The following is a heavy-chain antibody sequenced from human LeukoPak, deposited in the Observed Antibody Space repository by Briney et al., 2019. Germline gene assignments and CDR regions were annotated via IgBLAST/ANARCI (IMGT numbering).Heavy chain of an antibody. D-gene: IGHD3-22*01. CDR2: IYYSGST. CDR3: ARHYYDRSELFDY. CDR1: GGSISSYY. Sequence: SETLSLTCTVSGGSISSYYWSWIRQPPGKGLEWIGYIYYSGSTNYNPSLKSRVTISVDTSKNQFSLKLSSVTAADTAVYYCARHYYDRSELFDYWGQGTLVTVSS. V-gene: IGHV4-59*08. J-gene: IGHJ4*02.